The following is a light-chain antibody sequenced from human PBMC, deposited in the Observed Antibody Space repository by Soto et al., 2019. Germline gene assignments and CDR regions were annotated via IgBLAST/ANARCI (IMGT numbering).Light chain of an antibody. CDR1: QGISSY. Sequence: IPLTQSPSSLSASVGDRVTITCRASQGISSYLAWYQQEPGKAPKLLIYAASTLQRGFPSRFSGSGSGTDFTLTISSLQPEDFATYYCQQLNSYPPTFGQGTKLEIK. J-gene: IGKJ2*01. CDR2: AAS. V-gene: IGKV1-9*01. CDR3: QQLNSYPPT.